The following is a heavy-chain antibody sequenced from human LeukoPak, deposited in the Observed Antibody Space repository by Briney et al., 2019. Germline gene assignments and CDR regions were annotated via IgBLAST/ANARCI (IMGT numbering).Heavy chain of an antibody. CDR1: GYTFTSYG. CDR2: ISAYNGNT. Sequence: GASVKVSCKASGYTFTSYGISWVRQAPGQGLEWMGWISAYNGNTNYPRKVQGIFTMTTDTSTSTAYMELRGLRSDDTAVYYCARDGDCSGGSCYRYYFDSWGQGTLVTVSS. CDR3: ARDGDCSGGSCYRYYFDS. J-gene: IGHJ4*02. V-gene: IGHV1-18*01. D-gene: IGHD2-15*01.